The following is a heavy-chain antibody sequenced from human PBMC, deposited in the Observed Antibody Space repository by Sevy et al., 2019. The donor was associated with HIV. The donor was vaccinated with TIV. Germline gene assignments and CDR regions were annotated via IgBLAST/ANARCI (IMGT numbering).Heavy chain of an antibody. D-gene: IGHD4-17*01. Sequence: SETLSLTCSVSGGSIRSTSYYWGWIRQPPGKGLEWIASFDYAGTTYYTPAFKSRVTISGDMSKNQFSLKLKSVTVADTAFYYCARDVFDDYSGGFDSWGQGTLVTVSS. J-gene: IGHJ5*01. CDR3: ARDVFDDYSGGFDS. CDR2: FDYAGTT. CDR1: GGSIRSTSYY. V-gene: IGHV4-39*02.